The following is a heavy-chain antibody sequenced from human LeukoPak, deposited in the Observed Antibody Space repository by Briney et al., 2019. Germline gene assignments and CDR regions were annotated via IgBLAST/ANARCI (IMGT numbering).Heavy chain of an antibody. V-gene: IGHV3-48*02. CDR1: GFTFSSYI. D-gene: IGHD6-13*01. J-gene: IGHJ4*02. Sequence: GGSLRLSCAASGFTFSSYIMNWVRQAPGKGLEWVSYISSSSSSVLYADSVRGRFTISRDNAKNSLYLQMNSLRDEDTAVYYCAREARTATAAPDYWGQGTLVTVSS. CDR3: AREARTATAAPDY. CDR2: ISSSSSSV.